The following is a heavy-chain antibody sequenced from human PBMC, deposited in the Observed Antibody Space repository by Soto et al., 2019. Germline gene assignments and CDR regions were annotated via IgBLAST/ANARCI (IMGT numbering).Heavy chain of an antibody. CDR3: SKDREDYRHHVFDY. CDR2: SSGSGSGGST. J-gene: IGHJ4*02. D-gene: IGHD4-4*01. CDR1: GFTCNNYA. Sequence: GYLKLSCAASGFTCNNYAMTWVRQAPGKGLEWVSISSGSGSGGSTNYADSVKGRFTNSRDNSKNTLYLQMNSLRVEDTAVYYCSKDREDYRHHVFDYCGQGTVDIVS. V-gene: IGHV3-23*01.